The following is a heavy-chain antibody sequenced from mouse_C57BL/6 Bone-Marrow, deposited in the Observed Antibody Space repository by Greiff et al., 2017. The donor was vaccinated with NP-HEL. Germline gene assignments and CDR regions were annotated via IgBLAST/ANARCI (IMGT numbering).Heavy chain of an antibody. CDR1: GYTFTDYY. J-gene: IGHJ1*03. CDR3: ANPWSGYFDV. CDR2: INPTNGGT. V-gene: IGHV1-26*01. Sequence: EVQLQQPGAELVKPGASVKLSCKASGYTFTDYYMNWVKQSPGQGLEWIGDINPTNGGTSYNQKFKGKATLTVDKSSSTAYMELRSLTSEDSAVYYCANPWSGYFDVWGTGTTVTVSS.